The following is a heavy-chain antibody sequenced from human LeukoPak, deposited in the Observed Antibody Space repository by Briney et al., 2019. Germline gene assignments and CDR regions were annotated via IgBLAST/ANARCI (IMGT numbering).Heavy chain of an antibody. Sequence: SETLSLTCAVYGGSFSGYYWSWIRQPPGKGLEWIGSIYYSGSTYYNPSLKSRVTISVDTSKNQFSLKLSSVTAADTALYYCAGEMGVVTAHGIDVWGQGTTVTVSS. CDR3: AGEMGVVTAHGIDV. D-gene: IGHD4-23*01. CDR2: IYYSGST. V-gene: IGHV4-34*01. J-gene: IGHJ6*02. CDR1: GGSFSGYY.